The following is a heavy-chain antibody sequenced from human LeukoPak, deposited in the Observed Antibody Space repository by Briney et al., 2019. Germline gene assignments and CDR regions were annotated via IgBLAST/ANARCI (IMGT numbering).Heavy chain of an antibody. CDR2: IYYSGST. CDR3: ARGQDFWSGYYPFYYFDY. D-gene: IGHD3-3*01. CDR1: GGSISSYY. V-gene: IGHV4-59*01. Sequence: PSETLSLTCTVSGGSISSYYWSWIRQPPGKGLEWIGYIYYSGSTNYNPSLKSRVTISVDTSKNQFSLKLSSVTAADTAVYYCARGQDFWSGYYPFYYFDYWGQGTLVTVSS. J-gene: IGHJ4*02.